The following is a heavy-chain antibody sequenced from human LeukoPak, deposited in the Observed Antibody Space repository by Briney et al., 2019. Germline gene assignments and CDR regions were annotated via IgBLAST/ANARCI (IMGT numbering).Heavy chain of an antibody. CDR2: INPSGGST. J-gene: IGHJ6*03. Sequence: ASVKVSCKSSGYTFTSYYIHWVRQAPVQGLEWMGLINPSGGSTNYAQKFQGRVTMTRDTSTSTVYIELSSLRSEDTAVYYCARGPSITMVRGGQWYYFMDVWGKGTTVTISS. CDR1: GYTFTSYY. CDR3: ARGPSITMVRGGQWYYFMDV. V-gene: IGHV1-46*01. D-gene: IGHD3-10*01.